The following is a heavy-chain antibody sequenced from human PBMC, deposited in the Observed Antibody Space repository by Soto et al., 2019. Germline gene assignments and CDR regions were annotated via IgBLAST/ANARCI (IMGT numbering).Heavy chain of an antibody. V-gene: IGHV3-30*18. CDR1: GFTFSSYG. D-gene: IGHD1-1*01. CDR2: ISYDGSNK. J-gene: IGHJ5*02. CDR3: ANSLRWNIKSPPFGP. Sequence: QVQLVESGGGVVQPGRSLRLSCAASGFTFSSYGMHWVRQAPGKGLEWVAVISYDGSNKYYADSVKGRFTISRDNSKKTLSLQMNSLKAADTAVYYCANSLRWNIKSPPFGPWAQGPLVTVSS.